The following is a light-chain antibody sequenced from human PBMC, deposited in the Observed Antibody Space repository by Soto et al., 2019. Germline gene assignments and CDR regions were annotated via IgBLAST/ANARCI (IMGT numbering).Light chain of an antibody. CDR3: QQYFEWHPMT. V-gene: IGKV3-15*01. J-gene: IGKJ1*01. CDR2: GAS. CDR1: ETVATN. Sequence: EIVLTQSPCTLALSPGERATLSCRASETVATNLTWYQQKPGQAPRLLISGASTRAAGISDRFRGSGSGTEFRLTISSLRYDDSAIYYCQQYFEWHPMTFGQGTKVDIK.